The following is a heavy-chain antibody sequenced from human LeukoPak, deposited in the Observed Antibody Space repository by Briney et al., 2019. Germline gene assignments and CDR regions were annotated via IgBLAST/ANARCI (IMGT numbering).Heavy chain of an antibody. CDR3: AKDERNWNYNLASQTYD. V-gene: IGHV3-23*01. Sequence: GGSLRLSCAASGFRFSSYAMSWVRQAPGKGLEWVSAISSSGVSTYYADSVKGQFTVSRDNSKNTLYLQMSSLRAEDTAVYYCAKDERNWNYNLASQTYDWGQGTLVTVSS. CDR2: ISSSGVST. J-gene: IGHJ4*02. D-gene: IGHD1-7*01. CDR1: GFRFSSYA.